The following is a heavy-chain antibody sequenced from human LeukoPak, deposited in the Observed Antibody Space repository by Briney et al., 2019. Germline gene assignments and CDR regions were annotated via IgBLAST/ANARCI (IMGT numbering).Heavy chain of an antibody. CDR3: AKDCYGYAFDI. J-gene: IGHJ3*02. CDR1: GFTFSSYW. CDR2: IKQDGSEK. V-gene: IGHV3-7*01. D-gene: IGHD2-2*01. Sequence: GGSLRLSCAASGFTFSSYWMSWVRQAPGKGLEWVANIKQDGSEKYYADSVKGRFTISRDNAKNSLYLQMNSLRAEDTAVYYCAKDCYGYAFDIWGQGTMVTVSS.